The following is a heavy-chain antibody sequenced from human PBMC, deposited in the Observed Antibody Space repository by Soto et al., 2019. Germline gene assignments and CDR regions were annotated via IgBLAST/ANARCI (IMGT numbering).Heavy chain of an antibody. J-gene: IGHJ4*03. CDR2: IYCSGTT. V-gene: IGHV4-39*01. D-gene: IGHD1-26*01. Sequence: SETLSLTCSASGDSISSSRYYWGWILQPPGKGLEWIGNIYCSGTTYYNPALKRRVTIAVETSKNHFSMKLSSVTAADTAVYYCARRERGRPLDVWGQGTLVTLSS. CDR3: ARRERGRPLDV. CDR1: GDSISSSRYY.